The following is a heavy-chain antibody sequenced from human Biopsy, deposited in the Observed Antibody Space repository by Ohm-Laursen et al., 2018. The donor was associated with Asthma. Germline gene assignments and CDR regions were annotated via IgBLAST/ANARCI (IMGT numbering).Heavy chain of an antibody. D-gene: IGHD3-10*01. CDR3: ARGPNYHGSGRAPIGMDV. V-gene: IGHV4-61*01. CDR1: GGSVSTGSYY. Sequence: SETLSLTCTVSGGSVSTGSYYWSWIRQPPGKGLEWLGYIYYTGSDNYNPSLKSRVTISVDTSKNQFSLRLNSVTAVDTAVYYCARGPNYHGSGRAPIGMDVWGQGTTVTVSS. CDR2: IYYTGSD. J-gene: IGHJ6*02.